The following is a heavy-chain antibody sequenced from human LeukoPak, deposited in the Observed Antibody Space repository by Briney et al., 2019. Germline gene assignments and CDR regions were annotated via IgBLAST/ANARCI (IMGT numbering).Heavy chain of an antibody. V-gene: IGHV3-7*03. J-gene: IGHJ4*02. CDR2: IRQDGSEK. CDR1: GFTFSNYW. Sequence: PGVSLRRSCAASGFTFSNYWMHWVRQAPGKGLEWVANIRQDGSEKYCVDSVKGRFTISRDNAKNSLYLQMNSLRAEDTAVYYCARRYFDYWGQGTLVTVSS. CDR3: ARRYFDY.